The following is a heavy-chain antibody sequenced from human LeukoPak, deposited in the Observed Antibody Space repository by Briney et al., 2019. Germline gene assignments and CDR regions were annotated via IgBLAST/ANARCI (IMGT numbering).Heavy chain of an antibody. CDR2: IYTSGST. D-gene: IGHD3-22*01. CDR3: ARDPTMIVAGAYYGMGV. CDR1: GGSISSYY. V-gene: IGHV4-4*07. J-gene: IGHJ6*02. Sequence: PSETLSLTCTVSGGSISSYYWSWIRQPAGKGLEWIGRIYTSGSTNYNPSLKSRVTMSVDTSKNQFSLKLSSVTAADTAVYYCARDPTMIVAGAYYGMGVWGQGTTVTVSS.